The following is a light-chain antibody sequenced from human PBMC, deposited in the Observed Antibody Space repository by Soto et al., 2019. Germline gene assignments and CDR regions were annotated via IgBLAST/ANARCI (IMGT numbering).Light chain of an antibody. Sequence: EIVLTQFPGTLSLSPGEIATLSCRASQSVSSYLAWYQQKPGQAPRLLIYDASNRATGIPARFSGSGSGTDFTLTISRLEPEDFALYYCQQYGDAPITFGQGTRLEIK. CDR2: DAS. V-gene: IGKV3-20*01. CDR3: QQYGDAPIT. CDR1: QSVSSY. J-gene: IGKJ5*01.